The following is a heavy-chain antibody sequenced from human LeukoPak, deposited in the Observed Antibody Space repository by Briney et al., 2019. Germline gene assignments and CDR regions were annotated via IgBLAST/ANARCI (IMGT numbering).Heavy chain of an antibody. CDR1: GYIFTSYY. D-gene: IGHD6-19*01. J-gene: IGHJ4*02. V-gene: IGHV1-46*01. CDR2: IIPTGGST. CDR3: ARAYSGWSSDY. Sequence: ASVKVSCQASGYIFTSYYMHWMRQAPGQGLEWLGMIIPTGGSTTYAHKFQGRVTMTRDTSTSTVYMELSSLRSEDTAVYYCARAYSGWSSDYWGQGTLVTVSS.